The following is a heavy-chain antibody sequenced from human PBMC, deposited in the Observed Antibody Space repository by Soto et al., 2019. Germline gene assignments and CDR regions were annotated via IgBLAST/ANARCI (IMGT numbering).Heavy chain of an antibody. CDR2: IIPVFGTA. J-gene: IGHJ6*02. Sequence: SVKVSCKASGGTFSSYAISWVRQAPGQGLEWMGGIIPVFGTANYAQKFQGRVTITADESTSTAYMELSSLRSEDAAVYYCARPLELRYYYYGMDVWGQGTTVTVSS. CDR3: ARPLELRYYYYGMDV. CDR1: GGTFSSYA. V-gene: IGHV1-69*13. D-gene: IGHD1-7*01.